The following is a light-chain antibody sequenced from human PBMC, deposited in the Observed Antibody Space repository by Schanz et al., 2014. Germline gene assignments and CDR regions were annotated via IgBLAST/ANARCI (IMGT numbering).Light chain of an antibody. J-gene: IGKJ1*01. Sequence: EIVLTQSPSTLSLSPGEGVTLSCRASEPVGSDYVAWYQQKPDQAPRLLIDAASTRVTGVPDRFRGSGSVTKFTLTISSLEPEDSAFYYCHQYGTSWWTFGQGTKVEVK. V-gene: IGKV3-20*01. CDR3: HQYGTSWWT. CDR1: EPVGSDY. CDR2: AAS.